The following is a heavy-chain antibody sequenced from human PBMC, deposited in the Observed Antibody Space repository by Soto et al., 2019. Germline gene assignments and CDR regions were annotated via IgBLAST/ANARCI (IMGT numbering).Heavy chain of an antibody. Sequence: QVQLQESGPGLVKPSETLSLTCSVSGGSVSNYYWSWVRQTPGKRLEWIGYIYYTGTHDYNPSLRGRATISVDTSKDQFSLKLTSVTAADTAVYYCARDRDRHSSGLPSFDPWGQGILVTVSS. J-gene: IGHJ5*02. CDR1: GGSVSNYY. D-gene: IGHD3-22*01. CDR2: IYYTGTH. CDR3: ARDRDRHSSGLPSFDP. V-gene: IGHV4-59*02.